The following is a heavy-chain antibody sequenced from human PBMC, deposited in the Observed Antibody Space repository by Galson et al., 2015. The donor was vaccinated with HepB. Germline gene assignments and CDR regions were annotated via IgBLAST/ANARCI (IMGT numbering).Heavy chain of an antibody. J-gene: IGHJ4*02. V-gene: IGHV3-33*01. CDR1: GFTFSSYG. CDR2: TWYDGSNK. D-gene: IGHD2-2*02. Sequence: SLRLSCAASGFTFSSYGMHWVRQAPGKGLEWVAVTWYDGSNKYYADSVKGRFTISRDNSKNALYLQMNSLRAEDTAVYYCARDFTIATYCSSTSCYIGYWGQGTLVTVSS. CDR3: ARDFTIATYCSSTSCYIGY.